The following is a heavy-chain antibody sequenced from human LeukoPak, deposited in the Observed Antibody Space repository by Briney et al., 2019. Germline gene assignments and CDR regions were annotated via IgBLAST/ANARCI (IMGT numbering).Heavy chain of an antibody. Sequence: PSETLSLTCTVSGGSISSGSYYWGWIRQPAGKGLEWIGHIYTGGSTNSDPSLKSRVTISVDTSKNQFSLKLSSVTAAHTAVYYCARHGYTGGWYLFDSWGQGTLVTVSS. V-gene: IGHV4-61*09. CDR2: IYTGGST. CDR1: GGSISSGSYY. CDR3: ARHGYTGGWYLFDS. D-gene: IGHD6-19*01. J-gene: IGHJ4*02.